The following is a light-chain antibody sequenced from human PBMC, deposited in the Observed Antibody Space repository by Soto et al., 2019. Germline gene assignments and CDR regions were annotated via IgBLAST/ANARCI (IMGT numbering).Light chain of an antibody. CDR2: VAS. CDR3: QQLDSYPLT. V-gene: IGKV1-9*01. Sequence: DIQLTPSPSFLSASVGDRVTLTCRASQDISTYLSWYQQKPGKAPNRLIYVASTLQDGVPSRFSGTGAGTEVTLTITNLRPEDFATYYCQQLDSYPLTFGGGTEGEI. CDR1: QDISTY. J-gene: IGKJ4*01.